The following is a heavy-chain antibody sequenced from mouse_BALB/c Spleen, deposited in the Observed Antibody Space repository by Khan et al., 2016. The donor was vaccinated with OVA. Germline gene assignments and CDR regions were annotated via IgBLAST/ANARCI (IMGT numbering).Heavy chain of an antibody. CDR1: GYTFTTYT. CDR3: VREGAYYRSDGWFAY. V-gene: IGHV1-4*01. J-gene: IGHJ3*01. D-gene: IGHD2-14*01. Sequence: QVQLKQSGAELARPGASVKMSCKASGYTFTTYTIHWVKQRPGQGLEWIGYIIPSNDYTNYNQKFKDRATLTADKSSSTAYMQLSSLTSVDSAVYYCVREGAYYRSDGWFAYWGQGTLVTVSA. CDR2: IIPSNDYT.